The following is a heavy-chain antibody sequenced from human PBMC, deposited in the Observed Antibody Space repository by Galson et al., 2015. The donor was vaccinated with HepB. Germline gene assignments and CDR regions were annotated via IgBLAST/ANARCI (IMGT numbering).Heavy chain of an antibody. CDR3: ARDRESVTGTTLDI. CDR2: ISNSGNTI. D-gene: IGHD1-20*01. CDR1: GFTFRNDE. V-gene: IGHV3-48*03. J-gene: IGHJ3*02. Sequence: SLRLSCAASGFTFRNDEMTWVRRSPGKGLEWVSFISNSGNTIYYADSVRGRFTISRDNARNSLYLQMNSLRAEDTAVYYCARDRESVTGTTLDIWGQGTMVTVAS.